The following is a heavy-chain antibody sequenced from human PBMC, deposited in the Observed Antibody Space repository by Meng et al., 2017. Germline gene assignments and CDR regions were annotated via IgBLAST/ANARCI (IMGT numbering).Heavy chain of an antibody. V-gene: IGHV1-69*01. J-gene: IGHJ5*02. CDR3: ARGGYSYGLWFDP. CDR2: IIPIFGTA. Sequence: QGPRVQSGVEVKKPGSSVKVSGKASGGTFSSYAISWVRQAPGQGLEWMGGIIPIFGTANYAQKFQGRVTITADESTSTAYMELSSLRSEDTAVYYCARGGYSYGLWFDPWGQGTLVTVSS. D-gene: IGHD5-18*01. CDR1: GGTFSSYA.